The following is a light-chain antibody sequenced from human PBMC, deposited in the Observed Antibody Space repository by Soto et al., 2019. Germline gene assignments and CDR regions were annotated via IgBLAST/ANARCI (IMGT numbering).Light chain of an antibody. CDR3: ISYTSINLYV. CDR1: SSDVGGYEY. V-gene: IGLV2-14*03. Sequence: QSVLPQPASVSGSPGESISIYCTGTSSDVGGYEYVSWYQHHAGKAPKLMIYAVSSRPSGVSSRFSGSKSGNTASLTISGLQAEDEADYYCISYTSINLYVLGTGTKVTVL. J-gene: IGLJ1*01. CDR2: AVS.